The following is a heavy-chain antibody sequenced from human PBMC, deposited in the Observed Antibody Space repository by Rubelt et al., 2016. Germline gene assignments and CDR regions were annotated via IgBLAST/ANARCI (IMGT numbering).Heavy chain of an antibody. CDR2: ISFDGSNE. J-gene: IGHJ4*02. CDR1: GFTFSDYA. V-gene: IGHV3-30*04. D-gene: IGHD6-13*01. Sequence: RSLRLSCAASGFTFSDYAMHWVRQAPGKGLEWVAVISFDGSNEYYADSVTGRFTISRDSSKNTLYLQMNSLKIEDTAVYYCARRLRGSSWGIVDYWGQGTLVTVYS. CDR3: ARRLRGSSWGIVDY.